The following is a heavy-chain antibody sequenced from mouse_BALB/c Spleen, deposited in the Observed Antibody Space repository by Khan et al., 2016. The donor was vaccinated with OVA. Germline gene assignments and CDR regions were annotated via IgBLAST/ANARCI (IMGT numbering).Heavy chain of an antibody. CDR2: TNPTNGRT. D-gene: IGHD1-1*01. J-gene: IGHJ2*01. CDR3: ARSKKIVATYFDY. V-gene: IGHV1S81*02. CDR1: GYTFTSYW. Sequence: QVQLQQPGAELVKAGASVKMSCKASGYTFTSYWMHWVKQRLGQGLEWFAETNPTNGRTYYTEKFKSKATLTVDTSSSTAYMLLSGPTFEDSAVYYCARSKKIVATYFDYWSQGTTLTVSS.